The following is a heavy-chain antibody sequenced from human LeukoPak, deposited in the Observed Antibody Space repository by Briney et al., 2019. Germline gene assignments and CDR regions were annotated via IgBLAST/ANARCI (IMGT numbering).Heavy chain of an antibody. CDR2: ISSSSSYI. V-gene: IGHV3-21*01. D-gene: IGHD1-26*01. Sequence: GGSPRLSCAASGFTFSSYSMNWVRQAPGKGLEWVSSISSSSSYIYYADSVKGRFTISRDDAKNPLYLQMNSLRAEDTAVYYCARDQGGIFDAFDIWGQGTMVTVSS. J-gene: IGHJ3*02. CDR1: GFTFSSYS. CDR3: ARDQGGIFDAFDI.